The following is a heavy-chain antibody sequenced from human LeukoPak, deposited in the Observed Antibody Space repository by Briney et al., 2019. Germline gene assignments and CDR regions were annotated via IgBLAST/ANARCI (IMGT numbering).Heavy chain of an antibody. CDR3: ARWRYSSGWSPDDY. CDR1: GYTFTGYY. Sequence: ASVKVSCKASGYTFTGYYIHWVRQAPGQGLEWMGWVNSNSGGTNYAQNFQDRVTMTRDTSISTAFMELTSLRSDDTAVYYCARWRYSSGWSPDDYWGQGTLVTVFS. V-gene: IGHV1-2*02. J-gene: IGHJ4*02. D-gene: IGHD6-19*01. CDR2: VNSNSGGT.